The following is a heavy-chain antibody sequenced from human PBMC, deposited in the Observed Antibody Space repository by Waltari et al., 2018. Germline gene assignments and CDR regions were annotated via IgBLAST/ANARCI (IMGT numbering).Heavy chain of an antibody. CDR2: IIPILGTA. CDR3: AISYGDFTPRYYYYGMDV. Sequence: QVQLVQSGAEVKKPGSSVKVSCKASGGTFSSYAISWVRQAPGQGLEWMGGIIPILGTANYAQKFQGRVTITADESTSTADMELSSLRSEDTAVYYCAISYGDFTPRYYYYGMDVWGQGTTVTVSS. J-gene: IGHJ6*02. CDR1: GGTFSSYA. V-gene: IGHV1-69*12. D-gene: IGHD4-17*01.